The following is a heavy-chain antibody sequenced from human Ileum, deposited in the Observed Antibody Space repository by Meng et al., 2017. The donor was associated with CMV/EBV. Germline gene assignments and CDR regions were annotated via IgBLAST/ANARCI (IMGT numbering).Heavy chain of an antibody. V-gene: IGHV4-30-4*01. Sequence: TVSGGSTSRAGYSGSWIRQPPGKGLEWIGYIFNSGSTYYTPSLKSRVTISVDTSTNQFSLKMRSVTAADTAVYYCAREPSGPNYFDYWGQGTLVTVSS. D-gene: IGHD3-10*01. CDR1: GGSTSRAGYS. J-gene: IGHJ4*02. CDR2: IFNSGST. CDR3: AREPSGPNYFDY.